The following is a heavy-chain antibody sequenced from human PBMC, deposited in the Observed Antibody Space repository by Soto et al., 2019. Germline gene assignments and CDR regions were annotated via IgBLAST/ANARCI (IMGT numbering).Heavy chain of an antibody. CDR1: GGTFSSYR. CDR2: IVPIYRTA. Sequence: GASLKASCKASGGTFSSYRINWVRQAPGQGLEWVGGIVPIYRTADYAQKFQGRVTITADESARTSYMELRSLKSQDTAVYYCVSDAGAKISSSWVQGNLVTVYS. D-gene: IGHD6-13*01. CDR3: VSDAGAKISSS. V-gene: IGHV1-69*13. J-gene: IGHJ4*02.